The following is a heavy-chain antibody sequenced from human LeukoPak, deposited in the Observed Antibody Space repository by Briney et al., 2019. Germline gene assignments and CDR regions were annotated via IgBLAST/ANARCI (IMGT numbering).Heavy chain of an antibody. CDR2: ISGSGGST. J-gene: IGHJ5*02. V-gene: IGHV3-23*01. Sequence: PGGSLRLSCAASGFTFSSYGMSWVRQAPGKGLEWVSAISGSGGSTYYADSVKGRFTISRDNSKNTLYLQMNSLRAEDTAVYYCARGDSAVAGNNWFDPWGQGTLVTVSS. CDR1: GFTFSSYG. CDR3: ARGDSAVAGNNWFDP. D-gene: IGHD6-19*01.